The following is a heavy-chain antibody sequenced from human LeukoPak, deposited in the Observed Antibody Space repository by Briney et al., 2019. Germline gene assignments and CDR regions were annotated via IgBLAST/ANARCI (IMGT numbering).Heavy chain of an antibody. CDR3: AKYTQTGDPSHY. J-gene: IGHJ4*02. CDR1: GFTFSSYA. D-gene: IGHD7-27*01. Sequence: PGGSLRLSCAASGFTFSSYAMSWVRQAPGKGLEWVSVIGRSGDNIHYADSVKGRFTISRDNSKNTVYLQMNSLRAEDTAVYYCAKYTQTGDPSHYWGQGTLVAVSS. V-gene: IGHV3-23*01. CDR2: IGRSGDNI.